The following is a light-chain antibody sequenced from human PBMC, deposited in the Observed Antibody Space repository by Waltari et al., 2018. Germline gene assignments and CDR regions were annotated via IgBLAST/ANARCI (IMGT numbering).Light chain of an antibody. V-gene: IGKV1-5*01. Sequence: DILMTQSPSTLSASVGDRVTITCRASQSISGWFAWYQQQPGKAPKILISDVSSLESGVPSRFSGSGSGTKFTLTISSLQPDDFATYYCQHYSSYLVTFGEGTKVEI. CDR1: QSISGW. CDR2: DVS. J-gene: IGKJ4*01. CDR3: QHYSSYLVT.